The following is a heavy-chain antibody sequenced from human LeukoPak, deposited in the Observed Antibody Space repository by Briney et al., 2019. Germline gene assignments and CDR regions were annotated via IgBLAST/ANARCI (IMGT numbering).Heavy chain of an antibody. V-gene: IGHV1-2*04. D-gene: IGHD3-22*01. J-gene: IGHJ6*02. Sequence: GASVKVSCKASGYTFTGYYMHWVRQAPGQGLEWMGWINPNSGGTNYAQKFQGWVTMTRDTSISTAYMELSRLRSDDTAVYYCARDIGDLDSSGDPGYGMDVWGQGTTVTVSS. CDR3: ARDIGDLDSSGDPGYGMDV. CDR2: INPNSGGT. CDR1: GYTFTGYY.